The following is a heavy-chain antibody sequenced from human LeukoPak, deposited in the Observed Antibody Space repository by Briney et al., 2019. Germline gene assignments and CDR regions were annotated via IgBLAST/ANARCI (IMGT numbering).Heavy chain of an antibody. CDR3: AKQLGYCSDGSCYFPY. Sequence: GGSLGLSCAASGFTFSSSAMSWVRQAPGRGLEWVSAISNNGGYTYYADSVQGRFTISRDNSKSTLCLQMNSLRAEDTAVYYCAKQLGYCSDGSCYFPYWGQGTLVTVSS. J-gene: IGHJ4*02. CDR2: ISNNGGYT. V-gene: IGHV3-23*01. D-gene: IGHD2-15*01. CDR1: GFTFSSSA.